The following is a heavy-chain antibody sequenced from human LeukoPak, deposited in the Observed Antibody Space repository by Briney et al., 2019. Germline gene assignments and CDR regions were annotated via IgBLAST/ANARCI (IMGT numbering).Heavy chain of an antibody. J-gene: IGHJ3*02. CDR1: GFTFDHYR. CDR3: TRTGFMGGVVVPAAQDAFDI. CDR2: INSDSTNI. D-gene: IGHD2-2*01. Sequence: PGGSLRLSCVASGFTFDHYRMNWVRQAPGKGLEWVSSINSDSTNIYYTDSVKGRFTVSRDNAKNSLYLQMNSLKTEDTAVYYCTRTGFMGGVVVPAAQDAFDIWGQGTMVTVSS. V-gene: IGHV3-21*04.